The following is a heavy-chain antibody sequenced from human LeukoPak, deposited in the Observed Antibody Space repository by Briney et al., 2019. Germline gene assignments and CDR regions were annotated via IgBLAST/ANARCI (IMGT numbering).Heavy chain of an antibody. V-gene: IGHV3-48*04. Sequence: PGGSLRLSCAASGFTFSSYSMNWVRQAPGKGLGWVSYISSSSSTIYYADSVKGRFTISRDNAKNSLYLQMNSLRAEDTAVYYCARDSMIGAFDIWGQGTMVTVSS. J-gene: IGHJ3*02. CDR1: GFTFSSYS. CDR2: ISSSSSTI. CDR3: ARDSMIGAFDI. D-gene: IGHD3-22*01.